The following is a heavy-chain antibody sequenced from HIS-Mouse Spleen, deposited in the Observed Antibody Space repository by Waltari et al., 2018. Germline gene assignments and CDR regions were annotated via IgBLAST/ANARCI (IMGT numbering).Heavy chain of an antibody. J-gene: IGHJ2*01. CDR3: AREIPYSSSWYDWYFDL. D-gene: IGHD6-13*01. Sequence: QLQLQESGPGLVKPSETLSLTCTVSGGSISSSSYHWVWIRPPPGKGLEWIGSIYYSGSTYYNPSLKSRVTISVDTSKNQFSLKLSSVTAADTAVYYCAREIPYSSSWYDWYFDLWGRGTLVTVSS. CDR2: IYYSGST. CDR1: GGSISSSSYH. V-gene: IGHV4-39*07.